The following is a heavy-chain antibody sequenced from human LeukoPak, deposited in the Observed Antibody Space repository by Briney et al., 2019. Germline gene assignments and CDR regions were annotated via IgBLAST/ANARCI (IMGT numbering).Heavy chain of an antibody. CDR3: ARSIFGVVISLYNFDY. Sequence: SETLSLTCAVSGYSISSGYYWGWIRQPPGKGLEWIGSIYHSGSTYYNPSLKSRVTISVDTSKNQFSLKLSSVTAADTAVYYCARSIFGVVISLYNFDYWGQGTLVTVSS. CDR1: GYSISSGYY. CDR2: IYHSGST. V-gene: IGHV4-38-2*01. D-gene: IGHD3-3*01. J-gene: IGHJ4*02.